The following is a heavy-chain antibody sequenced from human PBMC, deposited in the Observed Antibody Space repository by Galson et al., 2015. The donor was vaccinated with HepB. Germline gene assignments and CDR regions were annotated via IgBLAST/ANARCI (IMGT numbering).Heavy chain of an antibody. CDR3: ASRTAAAYNWFDP. J-gene: IGHJ5*02. Sequence: SVKVSCKASGGTFSSYAISWVRQAPGQGLEWMGRIIPILGIANYAQKFQGRVTITADKSTSTAYMELSSLRSEDTAVYYCASRTAAAYNWFDPWGQGTLVTVSS. CDR1: GGTFSSYA. CDR2: IIPILGIA. V-gene: IGHV1-69*04. D-gene: IGHD6-13*01.